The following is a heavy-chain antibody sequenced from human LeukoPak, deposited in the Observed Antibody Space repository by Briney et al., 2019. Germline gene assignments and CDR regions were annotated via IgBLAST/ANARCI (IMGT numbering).Heavy chain of an antibody. V-gene: IGHV3-7*01. J-gene: IGHJ6*02. CDR1: GFTFSYYW. D-gene: IGHD3-10*01. CDR2: IKQDGSEK. Sequence: PGGSLRLSCVASGFTFSYYWMTWVRQAPGKGLEWVANIKQDGSEKYRVDSVKGRFTISRDNAKNSLYLQMNSLRAEDTAVYYCAREGYGLGSYLPYGMDVWGQGTTVTVSS. CDR3: AREGYGLGSYLPYGMDV.